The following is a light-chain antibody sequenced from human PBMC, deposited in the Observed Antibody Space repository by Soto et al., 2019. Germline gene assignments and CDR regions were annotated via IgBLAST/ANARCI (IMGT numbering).Light chain of an antibody. V-gene: IGKV3-15*01. Sequence: EMVMTQSPAPLSVSPGEIATLSCRASQSVSSNLAWYQQKPGQAPRLLIYGASTRATGIPARFSGSGSGTEFTLTISSLQSEDFAVYYCQQYNNWPPVTFGQGTKLEIK. CDR2: GAS. J-gene: IGKJ2*01. CDR1: QSVSSN. CDR3: QQYNNWPPVT.